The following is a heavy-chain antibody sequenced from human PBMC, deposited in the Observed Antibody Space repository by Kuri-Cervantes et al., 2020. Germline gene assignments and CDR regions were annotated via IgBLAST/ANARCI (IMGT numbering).Heavy chain of an antibody. Sequence: SETLSLTCTVSDGSISSYYWSWIRQPPGKGLEWIGYMYYSGSTNYNPSLKSRVTISVDTSKNQFSLKLTSVTTADTAVYYCARVVGSGSYYPLYWGQGTLVTVSS. V-gene: IGHV4-59*01. CDR1: DGSISSYY. CDR2: MYYSGST. J-gene: IGHJ4*02. CDR3: ARVVGSGSYYPLY. D-gene: IGHD3-10*01.